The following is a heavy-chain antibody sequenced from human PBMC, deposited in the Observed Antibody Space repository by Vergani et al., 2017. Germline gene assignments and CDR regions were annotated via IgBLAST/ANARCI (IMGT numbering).Heavy chain of an antibody. V-gene: IGHV3-30*02. CDR3: ATGGRKGGVFDY. J-gene: IGHJ4*02. CDR2: IQFDGSNQ. Sequence: QAQLVESGGGVVQRGGSLRLSCAMSVFTLCNYDMQWIRPGPGKGLEFVAFIQFDGSNQYYADSVKGRFTLSRNFSKNTLYLQMNSLRAEDTAVYYCATGGRKGGVFDYWGQGTLVTVSS. CDR1: VFTLCNYD. D-gene: IGHD1-26*01.